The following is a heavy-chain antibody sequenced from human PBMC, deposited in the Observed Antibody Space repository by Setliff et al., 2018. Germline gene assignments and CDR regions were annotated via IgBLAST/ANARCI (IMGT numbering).Heavy chain of an antibody. J-gene: IGHJ6*03. CDR3: AKSSVASTFYYLYYMDV. D-gene: IGHD6-19*01. CDR1: GFTFSNYG. V-gene: IGHV3-30*02. Sequence: GESLKISCSASGFTFSNYGMHWVRQAPGKGLEWVAFMPYNEIHRYFADSVKGRFTISRDTSKNTLYLQMDSLRTEDTAVYYCAKSSVASTFYYLYYMDVWGKGTTVTVSS. CDR2: MPYNEIHR.